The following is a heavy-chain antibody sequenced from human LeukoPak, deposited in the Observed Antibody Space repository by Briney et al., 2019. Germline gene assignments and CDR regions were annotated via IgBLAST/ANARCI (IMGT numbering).Heavy chain of an antibody. CDR3: AREVLDSRYFDY. J-gene: IGHJ4*02. D-gene: IGHD3-3*01. CDR2: ISYDGSNK. CDR1: GFTFSSYA. Sequence: GRSLILSCAASGFTFSSYAMHWVRQAPGKGLEWVAVISYDGSNKYYADSVKGRFTISRDNSKNTLYLQMNSLRAEDTAVYYCAREVLDSRYFDYWGQGTLVTVSS. V-gene: IGHV3-30*04.